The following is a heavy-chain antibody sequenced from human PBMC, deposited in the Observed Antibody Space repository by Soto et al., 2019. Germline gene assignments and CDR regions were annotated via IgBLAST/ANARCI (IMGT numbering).Heavy chain of an antibody. CDR3: ARYSGSYYGPYFDY. V-gene: IGHV4-59*08. J-gene: IGHJ4*02. CDR2: IYYSGST. D-gene: IGHD1-26*01. CDR1: GGSISSYY. Sequence: PSKTLSLTCTVSGGSISSYYWSWFRQPPGKGLEWIGYIYYSGSTNYNPSLKSRVTISVDTSKNQFSLKLSSVTAADTAVYYCARYSGSYYGPYFDYWGQGTLVTVS.